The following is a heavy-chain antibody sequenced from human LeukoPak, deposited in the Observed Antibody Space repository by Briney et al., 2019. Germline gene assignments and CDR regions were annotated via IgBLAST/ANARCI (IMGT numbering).Heavy chain of an antibody. CDR1: GGSISNYY. D-gene: IGHD2/OR15-2a*01. CDR2: IYYSGST. Sequence: KSSETLSLTCTVSGGSISNYYWSWIRQPPGKGLEWIGYIYYSGSTKYNPSLKSRLTISVDSSMNQFSLKMRFVTAADTAVYYCARDLYDSTTQHHPPHFDSWGQGTLVTVSS. V-gene: IGHV4-59*12. J-gene: IGHJ4*02. CDR3: ARDLYDSTTQHHPPHFDS.